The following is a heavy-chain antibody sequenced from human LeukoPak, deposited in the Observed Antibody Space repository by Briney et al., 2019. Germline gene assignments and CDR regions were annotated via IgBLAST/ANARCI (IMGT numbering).Heavy chain of an antibody. CDR3: AKDLRRAYYYDSSGYYNY. CDR2: ISGSGGST. Sequence: GGSLRLSCAASGFTFSSYAMSWVRQAPGKGLEWVSAISGSGGSTYYAGSVKGRFTISRDNSKNTLYLQMNSLRAEDTAVYYCAKDLRRAYYYDSSGYYNYWGQGTLVTVSS. CDR1: GFTFSSYA. J-gene: IGHJ4*02. V-gene: IGHV3-23*01. D-gene: IGHD3-22*01.